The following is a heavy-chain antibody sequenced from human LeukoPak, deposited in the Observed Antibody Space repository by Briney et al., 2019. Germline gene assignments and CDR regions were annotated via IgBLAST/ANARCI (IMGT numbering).Heavy chain of an antibody. V-gene: IGHV4-59*01. CDR3: AGNNAADYFDY. CDR1: GGSISSYY. D-gene: IGHD6-25*01. CDR2: IYYSGNT. Sequence: SETLSLTCTVSGGSISSYYWSWIRQPPGKGLEWIGYIYYSGNTNYNPSLKSRVTISLDTSKNQFSLKLSSVTAADTAVYYCAGNNAADYFDYWGQGTLVTVSS. J-gene: IGHJ4*02.